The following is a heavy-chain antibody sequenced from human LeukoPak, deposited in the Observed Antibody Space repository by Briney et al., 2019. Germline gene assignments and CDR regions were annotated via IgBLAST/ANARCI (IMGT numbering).Heavy chain of an antibody. CDR1: GFTFSDYY. V-gene: IGHV3-11*04. Sequence: GGSLRLSCAASGFTFSDYYMSWIRQAPGKGLEWVSYISSSGSTIYYADSVKGRFPISRDNAKNSLYLQMNSLRAEDTAVYYCARDRGNGRFGDNDHDYWGQGTLVTVSS. CDR3: ARDRGNGRFGDNDHDY. CDR2: ISSSGSTI. J-gene: IGHJ4*02. D-gene: IGHD3-10*01.